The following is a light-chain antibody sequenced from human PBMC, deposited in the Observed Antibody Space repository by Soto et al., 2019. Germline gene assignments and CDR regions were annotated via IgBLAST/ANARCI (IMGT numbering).Light chain of an antibody. CDR2: RDS. CDR1: NIGSKN. V-gene: IGLV3-9*01. CDR3: QVWDSSTVV. J-gene: IGLJ2*01. Sequence: SYELTQPLSVSVALGQTARITCGGNNIGSKNVHWYQQKPGQAPVLVIYRDSNRPSGIPERFSGSNSGNTATLTISRAKAGDEADYYCQVWDSSTVVFGGGTKLTV.